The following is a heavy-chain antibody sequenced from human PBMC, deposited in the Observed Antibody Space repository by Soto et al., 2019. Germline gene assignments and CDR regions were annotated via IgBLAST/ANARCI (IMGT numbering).Heavy chain of an antibody. V-gene: IGHV3-48*03. D-gene: IGHD3-9*01. Sequence: RLSCAASGFTFSSYEMNWVRQAPGKGLEWVSYISSSGSTIYYADSVKGRFTISRDNAKNSLYLQMNSLRAEDTAVYYCARGMRYFDWYPKYGMDVWGQGTTVTVSS. CDR1: GFTFSSYE. J-gene: IGHJ6*02. CDR3: ARGMRYFDWYPKYGMDV. CDR2: ISSSGSTI.